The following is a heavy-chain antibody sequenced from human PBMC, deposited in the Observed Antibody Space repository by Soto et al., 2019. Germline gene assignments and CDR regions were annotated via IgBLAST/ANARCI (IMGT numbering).Heavy chain of an antibody. CDR3: AKDYYYDSSGYQREYYFDY. V-gene: IGHV3-30*18. D-gene: IGHD3-22*01. Sequence: QVQLVESGGGVVQPGRSLRLSCAASGFTFSSYGMHWVRQAQGKGLEWVAVISYDGSNKYYADSVKGRFTISRDNSKNTLYLQMNSLRAEDTAVYYCAKDYYYDSSGYQREYYFDYWGQGTLVTVSS. CDR2: ISYDGSNK. CDR1: GFTFSSYG. J-gene: IGHJ4*02.